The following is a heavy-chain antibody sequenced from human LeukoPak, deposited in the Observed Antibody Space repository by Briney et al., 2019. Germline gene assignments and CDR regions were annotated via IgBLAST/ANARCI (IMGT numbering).Heavy chain of an antibody. J-gene: IGHJ4*02. CDR2: IWYDGTNI. V-gene: IGHV3-33*01. CDR1: GFTFSSYG. Sequence: PGGSLRLSCAASGFTFSSYGMHWVRQAPGKGLEWVAVIWYDGTNIYYADSVKGRFTVSRDNSKSTLYLEMKSLRAEDTALYYCARESGGDGYGFYFDYWGQGTLVTVSS. CDR3: ARESGGDGYGFYFDY. D-gene: IGHD5-18*01.